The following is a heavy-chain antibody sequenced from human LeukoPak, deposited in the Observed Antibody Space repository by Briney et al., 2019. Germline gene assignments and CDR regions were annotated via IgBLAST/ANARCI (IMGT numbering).Heavy chain of an antibody. CDR3: AREDTPGLTDF. CDR2: IHYSGST. J-gene: IGHJ4*02. V-gene: IGHV4-59*01. CDR1: GGSISSYC. Sequence: PSETLSLTCTVSGGSISSYCWSWLRQPPGKGREWTGNIHYSGSTNYNPSLKSRVTISADMSKNQFSLKLSSVTAADTAVYYCAREDTPGLTDFWGQRPLVTVSS. D-gene: IGHD4/OR15-4a*01.